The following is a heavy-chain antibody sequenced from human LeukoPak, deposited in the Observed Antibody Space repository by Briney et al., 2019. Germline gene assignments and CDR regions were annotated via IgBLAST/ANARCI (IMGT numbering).Heavy chain of an antibody. V-gene: IGHV4-59*01. CDR3: AGGDIAAAGTFDY. CDR1: GGSISSYY. Sequence: KSSETLSLTXTVSGGSISSYYWSWIRQPPGKGLEWIGYIYYSGSTNYNPSLKSRVTISVDTSKNQFSLKLSSVTAADTAVYYCAGGDIAAAGTFDYWGQGTLVTVSS. J-gene: IGHJ4*02. CDR2: IYYSGST. D-gene: IGHD6-13*01.